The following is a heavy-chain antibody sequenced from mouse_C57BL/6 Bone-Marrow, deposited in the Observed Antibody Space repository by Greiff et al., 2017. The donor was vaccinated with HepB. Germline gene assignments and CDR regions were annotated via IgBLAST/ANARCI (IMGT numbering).Heavy chain of an antibody. D-gene: IGHD4-1*01. CDR1: GYTFTSYW. V-gene: IGHV1-72*01. Sequence: QVQLMQPGAELVKPGASVKLSCKASGYTFTSYWLHWVKQRHGRGLEWIGRIVPTSGGTKYNEKFKSKATLTVDKPSSTAYMQLSSLKAEDSAVYYCADWDGGYWGQGNTLTVSS. J-gene: IGHJ2*01. CDR3: ADWDGGY. CDR2: IVPTSGGT.